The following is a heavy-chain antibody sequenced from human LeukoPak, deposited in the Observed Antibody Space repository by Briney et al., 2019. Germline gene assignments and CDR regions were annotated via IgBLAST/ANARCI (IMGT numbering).Heavy chain of an antibody. CDR2: INPNGGGT. CDR3: ARGFGSSWFDY. J-gene: IGHJ4*02. CDR1: GYTFTANY. Sequence: ASVKLSCKASGYTFTANYIHRVRHAPGQGLEWMGWINPNGGGTNYAQKFQGWVTMTRDTSISTLYMELSRLKSDDTAVYYCARGFGSSWFDYWGQGTLVTVSS. D-gene: IGHD6-13*01. V-gene: IGHV1-2*04.